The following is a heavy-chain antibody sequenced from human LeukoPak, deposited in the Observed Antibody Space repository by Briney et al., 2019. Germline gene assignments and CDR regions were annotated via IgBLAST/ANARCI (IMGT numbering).Heavy chain of an antibody. V-gene: IGHV3-48*04. CDR2: ISSSSTTI. J-gene: IGHJ4*02. CDR1: GFTFSSYS. Sequence: GGSLRLSCAASGFTFSSYSMNWVRQAPGKGLEWVSYISSSSTTIHYADSVKGRFTISRDNAKNSLYLQMNSLRAEDTAVYYCARVATTIEKDYWGQGTLVTVSS. D-gene: IGHD5-12*01. CDR3: ARVATTIEKDY.